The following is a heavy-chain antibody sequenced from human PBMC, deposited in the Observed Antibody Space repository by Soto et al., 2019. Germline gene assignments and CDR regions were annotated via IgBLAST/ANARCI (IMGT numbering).Heavy chain of an antibody. CDR3: ATYYYDSSGYSPFDY. D-gene: IGHD3-22*01. V-gene: IGHV3-7*01. CDR1: LFTFSSYC. J-gene: IGHJ4*02. Sequence: GSLRLSCAASLFTFSSYCMSWVRQAPGKGLEWVANIKQDGSEKYYVDSVKGRFTISRDNAKNSLYLQMNSLRAEDTAVYYCATYYYDSSGYSPFDYWGQGTLVTVSS. CDR2: IKQDGSEK.